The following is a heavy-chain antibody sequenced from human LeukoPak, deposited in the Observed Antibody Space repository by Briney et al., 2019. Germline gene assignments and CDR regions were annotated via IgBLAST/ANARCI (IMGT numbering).Heavy chain of an antibody. V-gene: IGHV4-34*01. Sequence: SETLSLTCAVYGGSFSGYYWSWIRQPPGKGLEWIGEINHSGSTNYNPSLKSRVTISVDTSKNQFSLKLSSVTAADTAVYYCARRQRSSSSSRSRVAFDIWGQGTMVTVSS. CDR2: INHSGST. J-gene: IGHJ3*02. CDR3: ARRQRSSSSSRSRVAFDI. D-gene: IGHD6-6*01. CDR1: GGSFSGYY.